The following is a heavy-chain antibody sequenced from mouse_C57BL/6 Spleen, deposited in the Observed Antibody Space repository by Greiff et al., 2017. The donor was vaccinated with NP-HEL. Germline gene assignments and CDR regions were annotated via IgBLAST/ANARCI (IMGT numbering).Heavy chain of an antibody. V-gene: IGHV1-4*01. CDR2: INPCSGYT. J-gene: IGHJ4*01. D-gene: IGHD1-1*01. CDR3: ARGGRGAMDY. Sequence: VQLQQSGAELARPGASVKMSCKASGYTFTSYTMHWVKQRPGQGLEWIGYINPCSGYTKYNQKFKDKVTLTADKSSSTAYMQLSSLTSEDSAVYYCARGGRGAMDYWGQGTSVTVSS. CDR1: GYTFTSYT.